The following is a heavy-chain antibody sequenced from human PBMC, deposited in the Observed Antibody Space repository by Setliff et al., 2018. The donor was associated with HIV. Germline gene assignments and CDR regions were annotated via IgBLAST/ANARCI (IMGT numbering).Heavy chain of an antibody. CDR2: INPTGVST. Sequence: ASVKVSCKASGDTSTTNYYMHWVRQAPGQGLEWMGIINPTGVSTYYAQKFQGRVTMTRDTSTRTVYMELNSLISEDTAVYYCARGPLVVFIRYNWFDPWGQGTLVTVSS. CDR1: GDTSTTNYY. V-gene: IGHV1-46*01. CDR3: ARGPLVVFIRYNWFDP. J-gene: IGHJ5*02. D-gene: IGHD3-22*01.